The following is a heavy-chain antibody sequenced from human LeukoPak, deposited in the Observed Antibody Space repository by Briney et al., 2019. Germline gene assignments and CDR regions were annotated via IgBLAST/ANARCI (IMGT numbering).Heavy chain of an antibody. CDR3: XXXXXXXXGYYRRSNWFDP. CDR2: ITGRGDTT. D-gene: IGHD3-3*01. CDR1: GFTFSDYP. V-gene: IGHV3-23*01. Sequence: GALRLSCAASGFTFSDYPMSWIRQAPGKGLEWVSAITGRGDTTYYADSVKGRFSISRDNSKNTLYLQMNSLRAEDTAVYYXXXXXXXXXGYYRRSNWFDPWGQGTLVTVSS. J-gene: IGHJ5*02.